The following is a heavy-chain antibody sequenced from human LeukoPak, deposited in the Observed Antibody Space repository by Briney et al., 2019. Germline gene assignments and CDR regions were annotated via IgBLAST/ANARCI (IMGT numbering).Heavy chain of an antibody. CDR3: ARDVVGSPSGYSSGAWDY. Sequence: ASVKVSCKVSGYTFGSDDINWVRQATGQGLEWMGWINPNNGNLGYAQKFQGRVTITRNTPISTAYMELSSLTSEDTAVYYCARDVVGSPSGYSSGAWDYWGQGTLVTVSS. CDR1: GYTFGSDD. CDR2: INPNNGNL. J-gene: IGHJ4*02. D-gene: IGHD3-22*01. V-gene: IGHV1-8*03.